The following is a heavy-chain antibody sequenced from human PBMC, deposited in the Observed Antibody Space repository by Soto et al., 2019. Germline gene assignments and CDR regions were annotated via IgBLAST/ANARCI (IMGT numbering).Heavy chain of an antibody. CDR3: AKEVWSGPMDV. CDR2: ISSSSTYI. D-gene: IGHD3-3*01. CDR1: GFTVSSYS. J-gene: IGHJ6*02. Sequence: GSLRLSCGASGFTVSSYSMNWVRQAPGRGLEWVSSISSSSTYIHYADSMKGRFTISRDNAKNSLYLQMNSLRAEDTAVYYCAKEVWSGPMDVWGQGT. V-gene: IGHV3-21*01.